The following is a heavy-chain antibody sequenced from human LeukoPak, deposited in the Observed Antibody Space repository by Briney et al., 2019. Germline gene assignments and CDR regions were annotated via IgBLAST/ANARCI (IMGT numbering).Heavy chain of an antibody. V-gene: IGHV3-30*04. Sequence: PGRSLRLSCAASGFTFSSYAMQWVRQAPGKGLEWVAVISYCGSNKYYADRVKGRFTISRGKSKNTLYLQMNSLRAEDTAVYYCAKVNYYDSSGYYWGQGTLVTVSS. CDR1: GFTFSSYA. CDR2: ISYCGSNK. CDR3: AKVNYYDSSGYY. D-gene: IGHD3-22*01. J-gene: IGHJ4*02.